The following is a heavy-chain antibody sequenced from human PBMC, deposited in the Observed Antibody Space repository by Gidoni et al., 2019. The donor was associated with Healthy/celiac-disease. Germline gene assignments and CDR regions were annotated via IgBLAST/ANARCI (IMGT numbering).Heavy chain of an antibody. CDR2: ISGSGGST. V-gene: IGHV3-23*01. Sequence: EVQLLESGGGLVQPGGSLRLSCAASGVAFSSYAMSWVRQAPGKGLEWVSAISGSGGSTYYADSVKVRFTISRDNSKNTLYLQMNSLRAEDTAVYYCAKSRSGSYYSRAYFDNWGQGTLVTVSS. CDR1: GVAFSSYA. J-gene: IGHJ4*02. CDR3: AKSRSGSYYSRAYFDN. D-gene: IGHD1-26*01.